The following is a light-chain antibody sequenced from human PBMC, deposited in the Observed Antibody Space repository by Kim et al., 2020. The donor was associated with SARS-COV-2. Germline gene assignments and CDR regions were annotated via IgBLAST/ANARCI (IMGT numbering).Light chain of an antibody. Sequence: ASVGDRVTITWRASQDIRNDLGWYQQNPGRAPKRLIYGASSLQSGVPPRFSGSGSGTEFTLTISSVQPEDFATYFCLQHSTYPITFGQGTRLEIK. CDR2: GAS. CDR1: QDIRND. J-gene: IGKJ5*01. CDR3: LQHSTYPIT. V-gene: IGKV1-17*01.